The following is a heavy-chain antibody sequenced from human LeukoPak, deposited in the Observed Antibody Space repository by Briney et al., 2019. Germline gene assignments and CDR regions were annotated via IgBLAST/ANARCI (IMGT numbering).Heavy chain of an antibody. V-gene: IGHV4-61*09. D-gene: IGHD6-19*01. CDR2: IYTSGST. J-gene: IGHJ4*02. Sequence: PSETLSLTCTVSGGSISSGSYYWSWIRQPAGKGLEWIGHIYTSGSTNYSPSLKSRVTISVDTSKNQFSLKLNSVTAADTAVYYCARDRGSSGWFDYWGQGTLVTVSS. CDR3: ARDRGSSGWFDY. CDR1: GGSISSGSYY.